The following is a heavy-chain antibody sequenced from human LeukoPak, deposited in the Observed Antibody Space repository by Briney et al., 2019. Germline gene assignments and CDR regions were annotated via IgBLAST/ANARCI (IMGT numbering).Heavy chain of an antibody. J-gene: IGHJ4*02. CDR2: IRYDGSNK. CDR3: AKDSRRYYGSGSYYNV. CDR1: GFTFSSYG. V-gene: IGHV3-30*02. Sequence: GGSLRLSCAASGFTFSSYGMHWVRQAPGKGLEGVAFIRYDGSNKYYADSVKGRFTVSRDNSKNTLYLQMNSLRAEDTAVYYCAKDSRRYYGSGSYYNVWGQGTLVTVSS. D-gene: IGHD3-10*01.